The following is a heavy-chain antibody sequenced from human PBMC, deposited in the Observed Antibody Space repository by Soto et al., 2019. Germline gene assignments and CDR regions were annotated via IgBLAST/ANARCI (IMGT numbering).Heavy chain of an antibody. Sequence: SETLSLTCTVSGGSISSSSYFWDWIRQPPGKGLEWIGKIHYSGSTNYNPSLKSRVTISVDTSKNQFSLNLSSVTAADTAVYYCARVPGIAAAGGEYFQHWGQGTLVTVSS. CDR3: ARVPGIAAAGGEYFQH. CDR2: IHYSGST. CDR1: GGSISSSSYF. V-gene: IGHV4-39*07. J-gene: IGHJ1*01. D-gene: IGHD6-13*01.